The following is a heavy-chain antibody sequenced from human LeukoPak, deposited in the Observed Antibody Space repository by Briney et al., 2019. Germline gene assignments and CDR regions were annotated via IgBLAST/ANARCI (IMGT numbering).Heavy chain of an antibody. D-gene: IGHD2-8*01. CDR2: IYVTGST. J-gene: IGHJ4*02. V-gene: IGHV4-4*09. Sequence: SETLSLTCTLSRGSISSFYSSWVRSPPGKGLEWIAQIYVTGSTEYNPSLKTPVTISVDTFKEQLSLSLTSVSATNTRMYICANHQCGYNNGCSPFDHWGQGALVTVSS. CDR3: ANHQCGYNNGCSPFDH. CDR1: RGSISSFY.